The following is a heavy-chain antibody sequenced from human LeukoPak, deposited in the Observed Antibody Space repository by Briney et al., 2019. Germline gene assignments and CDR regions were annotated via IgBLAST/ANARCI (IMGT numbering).Heavy chain of an antibody. CDR1: GFTFSSYA. Sequence: SGGSLRLSCAASGFTFSSYAMSWVRQAPGKGLEWVSAISGSGGSTYYADSVKGRVTISRDNSKNTLYLQMNSLRAEDTAVYYCAKSPVRGVRWFDPWGQGTLVTVSS. CDR2: ISGSGGST. V-gene: IGHV3-23*01. D-gene: IGHD3-10*01. CDR3: AKSPVRGVRWFDP. J-gene: IGHJ5*02.